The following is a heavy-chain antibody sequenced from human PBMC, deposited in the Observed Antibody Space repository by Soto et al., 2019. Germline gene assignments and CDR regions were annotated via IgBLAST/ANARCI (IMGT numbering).Heavy chain of an antibody. D-gene: IGHD6-19*01. V-gene: IGHV3-53*02. J-gene: IGHJ4*02. Sequence: EVQLVETGGGRIQPGGSLKLSCSVAGFTVSDRMSWVRQAPGKGLECVSFIHSDGSTHYTDSVRGRFTISRDNSKNTLYLQMDRLRVDDTAVYFCARDASGPFDYWGQGTLVTVSS. CDR3: ARDASGPFDY. CDR2: IHSDGST. CDR1: GFTVSDR.